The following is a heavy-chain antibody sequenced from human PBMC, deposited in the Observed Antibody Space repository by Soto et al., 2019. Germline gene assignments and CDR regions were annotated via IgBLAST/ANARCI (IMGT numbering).Heavy chain of an antibody. V-gene: IGHV3-21*01. D-gene: IGHD3-22*01. Sequence: GESLRLSYGASGFTFSSYSMNWVRQAPGKGVEWVSSISSSSSYIYYADSVKGRFTISRDNAKNSLYLKMNSLRAEDTAVYYCGRGPTYYYDSSGYLMDSWGKGTLSPSPQ. CDR1: GFTFSSYS. CDR2: ISSSSSYI. J-gene: IGHJ4*02. CDR3: GRGPTYYYDSSGYLMDS.